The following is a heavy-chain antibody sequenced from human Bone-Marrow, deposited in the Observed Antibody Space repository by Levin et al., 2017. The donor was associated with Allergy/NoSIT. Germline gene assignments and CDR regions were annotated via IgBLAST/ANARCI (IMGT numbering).Heavy chain of an antibody. CDR1: GFTFSSYW. J-gene: IGHJ3*02. Sequence: GESLKISCAASGFTFSSYWMSWVRQAPGKGLEWVANIKQDGSEKYYVDSVKGRFTISRDNAKNSLYLQMNSLRAEDTAVYYCATSDALRSGAFDIWGQGTMVTVSS. CDR3: ATSDALRSGAFDI. V-gene: IGHV3-7*01. D-gene: IGHD4-17*01. CDR2: IKQDGSEK.